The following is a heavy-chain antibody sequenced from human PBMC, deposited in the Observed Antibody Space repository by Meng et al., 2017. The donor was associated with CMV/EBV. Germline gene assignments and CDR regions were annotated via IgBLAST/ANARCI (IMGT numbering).Heavy chain of an antibody. D-gene: IGHD3-22*01. CDR3: ARGTHYYDSSGYKIDY. CDR2: ISYDGSNK. Sequence: GESLKISCAAFGFTFSSYAMHWVRQAPGKGLERVAVISYDGSNKYYADSVKGRFTISRDNSKNTLYLQMNSLRAEDTAMYYCARGTHYYDSSGYKIDYWGQGTLVTVSS. J-gene: IGHJ4*02. V-gene: IGHV3-30*04. CDR1: GFTFSSYA.